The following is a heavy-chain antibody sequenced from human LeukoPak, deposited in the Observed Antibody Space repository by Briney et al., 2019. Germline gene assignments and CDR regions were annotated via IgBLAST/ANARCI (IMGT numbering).Heavy chain of an antibody. CDR2: IIPILGIA. V-gene: IGHV1-69*04. Sequence: SVKVSCKASGGTFRIYAISWVRQAPGQGLEWMGRIIPILGIANYAQKFQGRVTITADKSTSTAYMELSSLRSEDTAVYYCARASNIAAAGLFDYWGQGTLVTVSS. J-gene: IGHJ4*02. CDR3: ARASNIAAAGLFDY. D-gene: IGHD6-13*01. CDR1: GGTFRIYA.